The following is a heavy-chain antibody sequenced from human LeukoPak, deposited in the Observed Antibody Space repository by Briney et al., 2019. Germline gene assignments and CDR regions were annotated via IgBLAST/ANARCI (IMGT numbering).Heavy chain of an antibody. CDR3: ARDRVDYYDSSGDGAFDI. D-gene: IGHD3-22*01. V-gene: IGHV3-30-3*01. CDR2: ISYDGSNK. CDR1: GFTFSSYA. Sequence: GRSLRLSCAASGFTFSSYAMHWVRQAPGKGLEWVAVISYDGSNKYYADSVKGRFTISRDNSKNTLYLQLNSLRAEDTAVYYCARDRVDYYDSSGDGAFDIWGQGTMVTVSS. J-gene: IGHJ3*02.